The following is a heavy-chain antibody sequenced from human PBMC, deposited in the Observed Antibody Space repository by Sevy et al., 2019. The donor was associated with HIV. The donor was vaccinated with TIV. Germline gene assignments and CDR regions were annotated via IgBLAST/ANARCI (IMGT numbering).Heavy chain of an antibody. Sequence: GESLKISCAASGFTFRSHSMNWVRQAPGKGLEWISYISSSSSVMYHADSVKGRFTISRDNAKNSLYLQMNSLGDEDTAIYYCAGEGGVTDFDYWGQGTLVTVSS. J-gene: IGHJ4*02. D-gene: IGHD3-10*01. CDR3: AGEGGVTDFDY. V-gene: IGHV3-48*02. CDR2: ISSSSSVM. CDR1: GFTFRSHS.